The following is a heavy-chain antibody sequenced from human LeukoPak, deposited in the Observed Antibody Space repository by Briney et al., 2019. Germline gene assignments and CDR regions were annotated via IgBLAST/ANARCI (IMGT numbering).Heavy chain of an antibody. V-gene: IGHV1-2*02. D-gene: IGHD3-9*01. CDR1: GYTFTGYY. CDR3: ARGDYDILTGYPNWFDP. J-gene: IGHJ5*02. CDR2: INPNSGGT. Sequence: ASVKVSCKASGYTFTGYYMHWVRQAPGQGLEWMGWINPNSGGTNYAQKFQGRVTMTRDTSISTAYMELSRLRSDDTAVYYCARGDYDILTGYPNWFDPWGQGTLVTVSP.